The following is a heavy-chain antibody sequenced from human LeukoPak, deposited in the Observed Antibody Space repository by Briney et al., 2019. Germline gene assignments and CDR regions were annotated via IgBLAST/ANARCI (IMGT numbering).Heavy chain of an antibody. CDR2: IYYSGST. V-gene: IGHV4-39*01. J-gene: IGHJ6*02. Sequence: SETLSLTCTVSGGSISSSSYYWGWIRQPPGKGLGWIGSIYYSGSTYYNPSLKSRVTISVDTSKNQFSLKLSSVTAADTAVYYCASFWSGYYGANYGMDVWGQGTTVTVSS. CDR3: ASFWSGYYGANYGMDV. CDR1: GGSISSSSYY. D-gene: IGHD3-3*01.